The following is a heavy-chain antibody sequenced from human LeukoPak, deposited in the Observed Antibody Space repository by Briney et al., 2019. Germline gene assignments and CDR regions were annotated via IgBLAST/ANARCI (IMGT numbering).Heavy chain of an antibody. V-gene: IGHV1-69*05. CDR2: IIPIFGTA. D-gene: IGHD1-26*01. CDR1: GGTFNNHA. CDR3: ARDREWVGGTTGDLDY. J-gene: IGHJ4*02. Sequence: SVKVSCKASGGTFNNHAINWVRQAPGQGLEWMGRIIPIFGTANYAQKFQDRVTISTDESTSTAYMELISLRSEDTAVYYCARDREWVGGTTGDLDYWGQGTLVTVSS.